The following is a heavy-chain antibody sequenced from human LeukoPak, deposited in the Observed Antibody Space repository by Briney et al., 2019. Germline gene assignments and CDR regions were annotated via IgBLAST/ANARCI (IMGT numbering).Heavy chain of an antibody. V-gene: IGHV5-51*01. CDR2: IYPGDSDT. Sequence: GESLKISCKGSGYSFTSYWIGWVRQMPGKGLEWMGIIYPGDSDTRYSPSFQGQVTISADKSISTAYPQWSSLKASDTAMYYCATTDEGLIVGADSLDYWGQGTLVTVSS. D-gene: IGHD1-26*01. J-gene: IGHJ4*02. CDR1: GYSFTSYW. CDR3: ATTDEGLIVGADSLDY.